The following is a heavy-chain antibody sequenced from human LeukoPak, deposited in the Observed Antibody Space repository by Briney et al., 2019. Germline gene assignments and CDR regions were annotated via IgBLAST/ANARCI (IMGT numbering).Heavy chain of an antibody. Sequence: ASVKVSCKASGYTFTGYYMHWVRQAPGQGLEWMGWINPNSGGTNYAQKFQGWVTMTRDTSISTAYMELSRLRSDDTAVYYCAREYGDYLYYFDYWGQGTLVTVSS. J-gene: IGHJ4*02. CDR3: AREYGDYLYYFDY. D-gene: IGHD4-17*01. CDR1: GYTFTGYY. V-gene: IGHV1-2*04. CDR2: INPNSGGT.